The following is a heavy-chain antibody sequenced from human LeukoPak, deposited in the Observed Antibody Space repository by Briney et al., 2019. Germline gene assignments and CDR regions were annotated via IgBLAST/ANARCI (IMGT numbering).Heavy chain of an antibody. V-gene: IGHV3-49*03. Sequence: GGSLRLSCTVSGFTFGDYAMSWFRQAPGKGLEWVGFIRSKAYGGTTEYAASVKGRFTISRDDSKSIAYLQMNSLKTEDTAVYYCTRDGSGYCSSTSCYGAFDIWGQGTMVTVSS. CDR3: TRDGSGYCSSTSCYGAFDI. CDR1: GFTFGDYA. J-gene: IGHJ3*02. D-gene: IGHD2-2*01. CDR2: IRSKAYGGTT.